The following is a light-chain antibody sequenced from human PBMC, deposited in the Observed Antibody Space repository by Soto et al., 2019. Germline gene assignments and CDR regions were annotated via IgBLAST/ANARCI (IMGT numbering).Light chain of an antibody. CDR1: QSVGSN. V-gene: IGKV3-15*01. CDR3: QQYNNWPPMA. CDR2: GAS. J-gene: IGKJ1*01. Sequence: EIVMTQSPATLSVSPGERATLSCRASQSVGSNLAWYHQKPGQAPRLLIYGASTRATGIPARFSGSGSGTEFTLTISSLQSEDFAVYYCQQYNNWPPMAFGQGTKVEIK.